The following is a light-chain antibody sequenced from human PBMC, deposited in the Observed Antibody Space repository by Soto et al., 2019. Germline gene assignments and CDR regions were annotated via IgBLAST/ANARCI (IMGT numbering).Light chain of an antibody. Sequence: EIVMTQSPATLAGSPGETVTLSCRASQSLSGNLAWYQQKPGQAPRLLIFRASTRATGVPARFSGRGSGTEFTLTISGLQSEDFAVYYCQQYGSSPLTFGGGTKVDIK. J-gene: IGKJ4*01. CDR1: QSLSGN. CDR2: RAS. V-gene: IGKV3-15*01. CDR3: QQYGSSPLT.